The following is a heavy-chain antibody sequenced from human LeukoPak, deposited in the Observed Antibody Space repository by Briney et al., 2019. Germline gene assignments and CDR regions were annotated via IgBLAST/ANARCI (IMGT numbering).Heavy chain of an antibody. Sequence: ASVKVSCKASGYTFTGYYMHWVQQAPGQGLEWMGWINPNSGGTNYAQKFQGRVTMTRDTSISTAYMELSRLRSDDTAVYYCARGLIAARQYDYWGQGTLVTVSS. D-gene: IGHD6-6*01. CDR1: GYTFTGYY. J-gene: IGHJ4*02. CDR2: INPNSGGT. V-gene: IGHV1-2*02. CDR3: ARGLIAARQYDY.